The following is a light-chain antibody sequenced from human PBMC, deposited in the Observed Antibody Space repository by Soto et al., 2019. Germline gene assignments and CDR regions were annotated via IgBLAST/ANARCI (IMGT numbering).Light chain of an antibody. CDR3: QQLKSYPLT. CDR2: TAS. Sequence: DIQLTQSPSFLSASVGDRVTITCRATQGISTYLAWYQQNPGKAPKLLIYTASTLQSGVPSRFSGIGSGTEFTLTISSLRPEDFATYYCQQLKSYPLTFGGGTKVEIK. J-gene: IGKJ4*01. V-gene: IGKV1-9*01. CDR1: QGISTY.